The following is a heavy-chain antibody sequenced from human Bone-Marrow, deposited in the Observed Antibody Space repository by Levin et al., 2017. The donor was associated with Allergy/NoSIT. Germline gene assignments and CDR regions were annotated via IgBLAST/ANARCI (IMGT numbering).Heavy chain of an antibody. CDR3: ARRIAVAGTLWFDP. D-gene: IGHD6-19*01. CDR2: ISSSSSYT. CDR1: GFTFSDYY. J-gene: IGHJ5*02. Sequence: GESLKIPCAASGFTFSDYYMSWIRQAPGKGLEWVSYISSSSSYTNYADSVKGRFTISRDNAKNSLYLQMNSLRAEDTAVYYCARRIAVAGTLWFDPWGQGTLVTVSS. V-gene: IGHV3-11*03.